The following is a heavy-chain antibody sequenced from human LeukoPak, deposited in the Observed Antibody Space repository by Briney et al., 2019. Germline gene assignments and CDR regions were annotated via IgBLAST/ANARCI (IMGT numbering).Heavy chain of an antibody. CDR1: GYSTCGVYY. Sequence: SQSLSPTRAVSGYSTCGVYYWGWIGHPPRKGREWIGLSYHIGGTYYNTSLKSRVTISVDTSKNQCSLKLSSVTAADTAVYYCARSAVLNYYLDYWGQGTLVTVSS. CDR2: SYHIGGT. J-gene: IGHJ4*02. V-gene: IGHV4-38-2*01. D-gene: IGHD6-13*01. CDR3: ARSAVLNYYLDY.